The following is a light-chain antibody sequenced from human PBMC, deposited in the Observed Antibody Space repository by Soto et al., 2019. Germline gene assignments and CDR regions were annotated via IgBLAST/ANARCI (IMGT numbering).Light chain of an antibody. CDR1: QTISSW. CDR3: QHYNSYSEA. Sequence: DIQMTQSPSTLSGSVGDRVTITGRASQTISSWLAWYQQKPGKAPKPLIYKASTLKSGVPSRFRGSGSGTEFTLTISSLQPDDFATYYCQHYNSYSEAFGQGTKVDIK. CDR2: KAS. V-gene: IGKV1-5*03. J-gene: IGKJ1*01.